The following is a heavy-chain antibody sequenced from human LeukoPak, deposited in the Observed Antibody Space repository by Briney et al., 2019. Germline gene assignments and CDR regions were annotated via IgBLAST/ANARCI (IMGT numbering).Heavy chain of an antibody. V-gene: IGHV4-59*01. CDR2: IYYSGST. CDR3: ARARSYLDAFDI. Sequence: PSETLSLTCTVSGGSISSYYWSWIRQPPGKGLEWIGYIYYSGSTNYNPSLMSRVTISVDTSKNQFSLKLNSVTAADTAVYYCARARSYLDAFDIWGQGTMVTVSS. D-gene: IGHD1-26*01. CDR1: GGSISSYY. J-gene: IGHJ3*02.